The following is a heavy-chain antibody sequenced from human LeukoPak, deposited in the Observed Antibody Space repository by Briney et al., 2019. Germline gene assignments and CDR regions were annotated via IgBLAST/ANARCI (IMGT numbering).Heavy chain of an antibody. D-gene: IGHD6-13*01. CDR2: IYYSGST. CDR1: GYSISSGYY. V-gene: IGHV4-38-2*02. Sequence: SETLSLTCTVSGYSISSGYYWGWIRQPPGKGLEWIGSIYYSGSTYYNPSLKSRVTISVDTSKNQFSLRLSSVTAADTAVYYCARGAGSSWFYKYWGQGSLVTVSS. CDR3: ARGAGSSWFYKY. J-gene: IGHJ4*02.